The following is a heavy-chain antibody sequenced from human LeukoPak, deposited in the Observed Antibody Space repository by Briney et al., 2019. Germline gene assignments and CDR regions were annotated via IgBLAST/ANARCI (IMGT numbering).Heavy chain of an antibody. CDR3: ARGGERGYNY. CDR2: INHSGST. V-gene: IGHV4-34*01. D-gene: IGHD2-15*01. CDR1: GGSFSGYY. J-gene: IGHJ4*02. Sequence: SETLSLTCAVYGGSFSGYYWSWIRQPPGKGLEWIGEINHSGSTNYNPSLKSRVTISVDTSKNQFSLKLSSVTAADTAVYYCARGGERGYNYWGQGTLVTV.